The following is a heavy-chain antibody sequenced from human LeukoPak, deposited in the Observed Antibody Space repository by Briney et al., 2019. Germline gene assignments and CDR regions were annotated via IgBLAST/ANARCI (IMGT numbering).Heavy chain of an antibody. V-gene: IGHV3-23*01. CDR1: GFIFISYA. J-gene: IGHJ3*01. Sequence: GGSLRLSCSASGFIFISYAMGWVRQVPGKGLEWVAAITGTGSSTYYADSVKGRFTVSRDNSKNTLFLQMNSLRAEDTALYYCAKGTTIFFEQNAFDFWGQGTMVAVSS. D-gene: IGHD3-9*01. CDR2: ITGTGSST. CDR3: AKGTTIFFEQNAFDF.